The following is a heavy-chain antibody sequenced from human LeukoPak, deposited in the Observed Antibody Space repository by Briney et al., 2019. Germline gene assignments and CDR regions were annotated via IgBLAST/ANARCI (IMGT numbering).Heavy chain of an antibody. V-gene: IGHV4-39*07. CDR1: GGSISSSSYY. CDR3: ARLGDGYNYNY. D-gene: IGHD5-24*01. Sequence: PSETLSLTCTVSGGSISSSSYYWGWIRQPPGQGLEWIGSIYYSGSTYYNPSLKSRVTISVDTSKNQFSLKLSSVTAADTAVYYCARLGDGYNYNYWGQGTLVTVSS. J-gene: IGHJ4*02. CDR2: IYYSGST.